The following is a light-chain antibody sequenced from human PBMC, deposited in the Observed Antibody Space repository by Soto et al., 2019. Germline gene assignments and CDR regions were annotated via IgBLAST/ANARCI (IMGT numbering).Light chain of an antibody. CDR3: QQSYSTPYT. J-gene: IGKJ2*01. Sequence: DIPMTQSPSSLSVFVGDRVSITCRASQSISSFLSWYQQKPGKAPKLLIYASFNLQSGVPSRFSGSGSGTDFALTISSLQPEDFATYYCQQSYSTPYTVGQGTKLEIK. CDR2: ASF. CDR1: QSISSF. V-gene: IGKV1-39*01.